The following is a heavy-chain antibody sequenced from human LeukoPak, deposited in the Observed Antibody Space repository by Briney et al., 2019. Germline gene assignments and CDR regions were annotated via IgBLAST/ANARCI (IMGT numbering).Heavy chain of an antibody. Sequence: GGSLRLSCAASGFTFTNYCMHWVRQPPGKGLVWVSQICTDETTIRYADSVKGRFTISRDNSKNTLYLQMNSLRAEDTAVYYCAKREWELPQYNYFDPWGQGTLVTVSS. CDR2: ICTDETTI. D-gene: IGHD1-26*01. V-gene: IGHV3-74*01. J-gene: IGHJ5*02. CDR1: GFTFTNYC. CDR3: AKREWELPQYNYFDP.